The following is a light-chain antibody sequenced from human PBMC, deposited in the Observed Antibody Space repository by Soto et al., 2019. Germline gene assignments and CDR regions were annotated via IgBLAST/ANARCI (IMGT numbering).Light chain of an antibody. CDR3: QQRSNWYT. J-gene: IGKJ2*01. V-gene: IGKV3-11*01. CDR2: DAS. CDR1: QSVSSY. Sequence: EIVLTQSPATLSLSPGERATLSCRASQSVSSYLAWYQQKPGQAPRLLIYDASNRATGIPARFSGSGSGTDFTLTISSLEPEDFAFYYCQQRSNWYTFGQVTKLEIK.